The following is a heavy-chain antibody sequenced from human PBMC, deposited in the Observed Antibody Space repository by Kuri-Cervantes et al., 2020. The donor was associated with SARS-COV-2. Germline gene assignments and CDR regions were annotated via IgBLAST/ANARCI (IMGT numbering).Heavy chain of an antibody. V-gene: IGHV3-21*01. J-gene: IGHJ4*02. D-gene: IGHD6-13*01. Sequence: ETLSLTCAASGFTFSSYSMNWVRQAPGKGLEWVSSISSSSSYIYYADSVKGRFTISRDNAKNSLYLQMNSLRAEDTAVYYCARDGGYSSSWYGFSEYYFDYWGQGTLVTVSS. CDR3: ARDGGYSSSWYGFSEYYFDY. CDR1: GFTFSSYS. CDR2: ISSSSSYI.